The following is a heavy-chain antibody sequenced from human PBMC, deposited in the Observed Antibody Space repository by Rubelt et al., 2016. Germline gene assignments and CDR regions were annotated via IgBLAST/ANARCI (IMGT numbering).Heavy chain of an antibody. V-gene: IGHV3-23*01. D-gene: IGHD1-26*01. CDR1: GFTFTSYA. CDR2: ISGSGGST. J-gene: IGHJ3*02. CDR3: AKVLVGTLLGAFDI. Sequence: EVQLLESGGGLIQPGGSLRLSCAASGFTFTSYAMSWVRQAPGKGLEWVSGISGSGGSTYYADSVKGRFTISRDNSKSTLSLQMNTLRAEDTAVYYCAKVLVGTLLGAFDIWGQGTMVTVSS.